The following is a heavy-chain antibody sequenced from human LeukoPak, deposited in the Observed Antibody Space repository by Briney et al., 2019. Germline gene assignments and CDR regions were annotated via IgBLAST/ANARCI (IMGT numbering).Heavy chain of an antibody. CDR3: ARADTAMAPGAFDI. D-gene: IGHD5-18*01. CDR1: GGPISSYY. CDR2: IYYSGST. J-gene: IGHJ3*02. Sequence: SETLSLTCTVSGGPISSYYWSWIRQPPGKGLEWIGYIYYSGSTNYNPSLKSRVTISVDTSKNQFSLKLSSVTAADAAVYYCARADTAMAPGAFDIWGQGTMVTVSS. V-gene: IGHV4-59*01.